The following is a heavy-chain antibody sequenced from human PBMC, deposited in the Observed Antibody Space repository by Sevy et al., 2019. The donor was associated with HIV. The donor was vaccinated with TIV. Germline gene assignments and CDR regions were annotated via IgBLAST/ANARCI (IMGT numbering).Heavy chain of an antibody. CDR3: ARDLGEQLVPYFDY. J-gene: IGHJ4*02. CDR2: INPNSGGT. D-gene: IGHD6-6*01. Sequence: ASVKVSCKASGYTFTGYYMHWVRQAPGQGLEWMGWINPNSGGTNYAQKFQGRVTMTRDTSISTAYMELSRLRSDDTAMYYCARDLGEQLVPYFDYWGQGTLVTVSS. V-gene: IGHV1-2*02. CDR1: GYTFTGYY.